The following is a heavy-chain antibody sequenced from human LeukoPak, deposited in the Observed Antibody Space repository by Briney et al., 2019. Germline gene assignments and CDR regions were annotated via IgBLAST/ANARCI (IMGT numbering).Heavy chain of an antibody. CDR3: AKTAMVSADYYYYMDV. J-gene: IGHJ6*03. V-gene: IGHV3-7*01. CDR2: IKQDGTEK. CDR1: GFTFTTYW. D-gene: IGHD5-18*01. Sequence: GESLRLSCAASGFTFTTYWMSWVRQAPGKGLEWVANIKQDGTEKYYADSVKGRFTISRDNSKNTLYLQMNSLRAEDTAVYYCAKTAMVSADYYYYMDVWGKGTTVTVSS.